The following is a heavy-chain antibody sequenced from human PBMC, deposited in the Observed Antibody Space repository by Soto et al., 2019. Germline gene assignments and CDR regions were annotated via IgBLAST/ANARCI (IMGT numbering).Heavy chain of an antibody. V-gene: IGHV3-48*03. D-gene: IGHD6-6*01. CDR3: TRAACFPYSSFY. Sequence: EVQLVESGGGLVQPGGSLRLSCAASGFTFSRFELHLVRQAPGKGLEWISYISSSGSTAYYASSVEGRFTISSANANNPVKLQTDSPTAEDTALYYCTRAACFPYSSFYWGQGALVTVSS. J-gene: IGHJ4*02. CDR1: GFTFSRFE. CDR2: ISSSGSTA.